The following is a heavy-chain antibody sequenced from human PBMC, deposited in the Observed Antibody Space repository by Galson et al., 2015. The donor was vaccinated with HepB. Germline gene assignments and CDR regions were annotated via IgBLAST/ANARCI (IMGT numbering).Heavy chain of an antibody. D-gene: IGHD2-15*01. J-gene: IGHJ4*02. V-gene: IGHV4-59*01. CDR3: ARDGGRVAGYFDY. CDR2: LYNSQST. Sequence: TLSLTCTVSGASISSYYWSWIRQSPGKGLEWIGYLYNSQSTNSNPSLKSRVAISGDTSKNQFSLRLRHVTAADTAVYYCARDGGRVAGYFDYWGQGTLVTVSS. CDR1: GASISSYY.